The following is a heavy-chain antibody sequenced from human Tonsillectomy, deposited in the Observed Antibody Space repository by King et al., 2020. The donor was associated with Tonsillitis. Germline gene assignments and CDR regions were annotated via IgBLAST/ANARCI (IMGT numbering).Heavy chain of an antibody. J-gene: IGHJ4*02. V-gene: IGHV4-59*02. D-gene: IGHD3-10*01. Sequence: VQLQESGPGLVKPSETLSLTCTVSGDSVSSSYWSWIRQPPGKGLEWVGYIYYTGSTGYNPSLNNRVTISLDRSKNPFSLKLTSVTAADTAVYFCARSSAYVIEYWGQGTLVTVSS. CDR2: IYYTGST. CDR1: GDSVSSSY. CDR3: ARSSAYVIEY.